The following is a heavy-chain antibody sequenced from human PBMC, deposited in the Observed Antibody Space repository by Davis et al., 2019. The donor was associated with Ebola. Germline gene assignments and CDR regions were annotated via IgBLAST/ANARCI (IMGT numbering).Heavy chain of an antibody. CDR1: GYTFTGYY. V-gene: IGHV1-2*02. CDR2: INPNSGGT. D-gene: IGHD6-19*01. CDR3: ARGYSSGWYGFDY. J-gene: IGHJ4*02. Sequence: ASVKVSCKASGYTFTGYYMHWVRQAPGQGLEWMGWINPNSGGTNYAQKFQGRVTMTRDTSISTAYMELSRLRSDDTAVYYCARGYSSGWYGFDYWGQGTVVTVSS.